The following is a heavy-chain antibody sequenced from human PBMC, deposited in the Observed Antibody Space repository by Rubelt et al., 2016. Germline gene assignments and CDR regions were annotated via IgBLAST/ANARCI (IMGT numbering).Heavy chain of an antibody. J-gene: IGHJ4*02. Sequence: GPAWVSGVSGSGGSTYYADSVKGRFTISRDNSKNTLFLQMNSLKTEDTAVYYCTTDSDIAAAGMGWDYWGQGTLVTVSS. CDR3: TTDSDIAAAGMGWDY. CDR2: VSGSGGST. D-gene: IGHD6-13*01. V-gene: IGHV3-23*01.